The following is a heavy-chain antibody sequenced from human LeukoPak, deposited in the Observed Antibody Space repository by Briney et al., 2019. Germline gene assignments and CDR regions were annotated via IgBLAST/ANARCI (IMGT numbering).Heavy chain of an antibody. CDR1: GGSISSYY. D-gene: IGHD2-8*01. J-gene: IGHJ6*02. Sequence: PSETLSLTCTVSGGSISSYYWSWIRQPPGKGLEWIGYIYYSGSTNYNPSLKSRVTISVDTSKNQFSLKLSSVTAADTAVCYCARHLRVLMDVWGQGTTVTVSS. CDR3: ARHLRVLMDV. CDR2: IYYSGST. V-gene: IGHV4-59*08.